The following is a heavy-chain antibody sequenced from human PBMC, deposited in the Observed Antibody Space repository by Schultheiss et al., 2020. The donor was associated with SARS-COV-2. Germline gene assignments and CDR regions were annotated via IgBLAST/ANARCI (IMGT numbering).Heavy chain of an antibody. Sequence: GESLKISCAASGFTFSTYGMHWVRQAPGKGLEWVAGIWYDGSNEHYADSVKGRFTISRDNSKNTLDLQMNSLRVEDTVVYFCSRQWLLVWGQGTVVTVSS. CDR2: IWYDGSNE. CDR3: SRQWLLV. CDR1: GFTFSTYG. J-gene: IGHJ3*01. D-gene: IGHD5-12*01. V-gene: IGHV3-33*08.